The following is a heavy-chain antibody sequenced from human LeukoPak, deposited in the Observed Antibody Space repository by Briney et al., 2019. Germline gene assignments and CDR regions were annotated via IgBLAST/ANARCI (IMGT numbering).Heavy chain of an antibody. V-gene: IGHV3-20*04. CDR3: ARDSSSWYAGGCSY. J-gene: IGHJ4*02. CDR1: GFTFDDYG. Sequence: GGSLRLSCAVSGFTFDDYGMRWVRQAPGKGLEWVSGINWNGGSTGYGDPVKGRFTISRDNAKNSLYLQMNSLRAEDTALYYCARDSSSWYAGGCSYWGQGTLVTVSS. D-gene: IGHD6-13*01. CDR2: INWNGGST.